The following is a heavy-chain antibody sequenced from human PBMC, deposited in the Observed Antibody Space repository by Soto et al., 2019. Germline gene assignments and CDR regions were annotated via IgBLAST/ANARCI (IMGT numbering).Heavy chain of an antibody. CDR2: MNPNSGNT. V-gene: IGHV1-8*01. J-gene: IGHJ6*02. CDR3: ARADIVVVTANTYYYYGMDV. Sequence: ASVKVSCKASGYTFTSYDINWVRQATGQGLEWMGWMNPNSGNTAYAQKFQGRVTMTRNTSISTAYMELSSLRSEDTAVYYCARADIVVVTANTYYYYGMDVWGQGTTVTVS. D-gene: IGHD2-21*02. CDR1: GYTFTSYD.